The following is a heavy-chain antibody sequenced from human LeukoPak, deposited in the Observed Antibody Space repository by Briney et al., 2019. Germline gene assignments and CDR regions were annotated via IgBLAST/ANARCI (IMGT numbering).Heavy chain of an antibody. Sequence: SETLSLTCAVYGGSFSGYYWSWILQPPGKGLEWIGEINHSGSTNYNPSLKSRVTISVDTSKNQFSLKLSSVTAADTAVYYCARETTVTTGAFDIWGQGTMVTVSS. CDR1: GGSFSGYY. CDR2: INHSGST. CDR3: ARETTVTTGAFDI. D-gene: IGHD4-17*01. J-gene: IGHJ3*02. V-gene: IGHV4-34*01.